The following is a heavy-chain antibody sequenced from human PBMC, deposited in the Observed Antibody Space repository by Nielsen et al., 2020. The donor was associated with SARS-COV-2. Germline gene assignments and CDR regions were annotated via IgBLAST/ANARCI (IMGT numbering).Heavy chain of an antibody. D-gene: IGHD3-3*01. CDR2: INHSGYT. CDR3: AREGSITIFGVVIIGRFDP. V-gene: IGHV4-34*01. Sequence: WIRQPPGKGLEWIGEINHSGYTNYNPSLKSRVTISVDTSKNQFSLKLSSVTAADTAVYYCAREGSITIFGVVIIGRFDPWGQGTLVTVSP. J-gene: IGHJ5*02.